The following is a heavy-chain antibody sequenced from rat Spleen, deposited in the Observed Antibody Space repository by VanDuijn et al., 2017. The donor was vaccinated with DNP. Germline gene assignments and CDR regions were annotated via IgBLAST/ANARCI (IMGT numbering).Heavy chain of an antibody. CDR1: GFTFSDYY. J-gene: IGHJ2*01. Sequence: EVRLVESGGGLVQPGRSLRLSCVASGFTFSDYYMAWVRQAPTKGLEWVAYISYDGGHTSYGDSVRGRFTISRDNAKSTLYLQMNSLRSEDMATYYCVRWYNSGYYFDHWGQGVMVTVSS. D-gene: IGHD4-3*01. CDR3: VRWYNSGYYFDH. CDR2: ISYDGGHT. V-gene: IGHV5-22*01.